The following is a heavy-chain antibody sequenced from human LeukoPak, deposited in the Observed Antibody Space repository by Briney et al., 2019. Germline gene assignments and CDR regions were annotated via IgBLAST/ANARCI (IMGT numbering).Heavy chain of an antibody. CDR2: IYSGGST. CDR3: ARDLRIAAAGTGDAFDI. V-gene: IGHV3-53*01. CDR1: GFTVSNDY. D-gene: IGHD6-13*01. J-gene: IGHJ3*02. Sequence: GGSLRLSCAVSGFTVSNDYMSWGRQAPGKGLEWVSVIYSGGSTYYADSVKGRFTISRDNSKSTLYLQMNSLRAEDTAVYYCARDLRIAAAGTGDAFDIWGQGTMVTVSS.